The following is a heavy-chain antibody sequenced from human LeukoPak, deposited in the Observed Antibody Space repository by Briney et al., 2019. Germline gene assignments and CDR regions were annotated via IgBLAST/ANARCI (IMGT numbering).Heavy chain of an antibody. J-gene: IGHJ4*02. CDR1: GYTFTSYD. CDR3: ARDPGCSSTSCYGADLTFDY. D-gene: IGHD2-2*01. Sequence: ASVTVSCKASGYTFTSYDINWVRQATGQGLEWMGWMNPNSGNTGYAQKFQGRVTMTRNTSISTAYMELSSLRSEDTAVYYCARDPGCSSTSCYGADLTFDYWGQGTLVTVSS. CDR2: MNPNSGNT. V-gene: IGHV1-8*01.